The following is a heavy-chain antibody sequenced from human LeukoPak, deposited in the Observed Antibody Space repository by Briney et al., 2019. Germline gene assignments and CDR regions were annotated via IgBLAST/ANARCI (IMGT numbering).Heavy chain of an antibody. D-gene: IGHD4-17*01. CDR2: ISGSGGRT. CDR3: ARFDGMTTLTSFDY. J-gene: IGHJ4*02. Sequence: GGSLRLSCAASGFTFTNYDMSWVRQAPGRGLEWVSGISGSGGRTYHADAVKRRFIISRDTSNNTLYLQMNSRRGECTAVYDCARFDGMTTLTSFDYWGQGTLVTVSS. CDR1: GFTFTNYD. V-gene: IGHV3-23*01.